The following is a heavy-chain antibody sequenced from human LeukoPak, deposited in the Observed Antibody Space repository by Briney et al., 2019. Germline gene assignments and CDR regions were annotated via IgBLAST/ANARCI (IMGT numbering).Heavy chain of an antibody. Sequence: ASVKASCKASGYTFTSYDINWVRQATGQGLEWMGWMNPNSGNTGYAQKFLGRVTMTRNTSISTAYMELSSLRSEDTAVYYCARRAGYCSGGSCYQVDVWGQGTTVIVSS. D-gene: IGHD2-15*01. CDR1: GYTFTSYD. J-gene: IGHJ6*02. CDR3: ARRAGYCSGGSCYQVDV. CDR2: MNPNSGNT. V-gene: IGHV1-8*01.